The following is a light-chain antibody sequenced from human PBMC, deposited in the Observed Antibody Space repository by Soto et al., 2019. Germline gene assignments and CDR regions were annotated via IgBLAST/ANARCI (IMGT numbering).Light chain of an antibody. CDR2: DAS. CDR3: QVRDVWPS. Sequence: IVLTQSPVTLAVSPGESAVLSCRASQSVSTSLAWYQHKPGQAPRLFIYDASKRAPGISARFTGSGSGAHFTLTISSLEPEDIAVYYCQVRDVWPSFGQGTKVEIK. V-gene: IGKV3-11*01. CDR1: QSVSTS. J-gene: IGKJ1*01.